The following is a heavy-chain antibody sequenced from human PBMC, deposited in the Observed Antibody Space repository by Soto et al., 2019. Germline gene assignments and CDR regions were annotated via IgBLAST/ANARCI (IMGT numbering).Heavy chain of an antibody. CDR3: ARRTVNIRTFYSGLKTHCFDY. V-gene: IGHV4-39*01. Sequence: SEILSLTCAVSGGSISSSSYYWGWIRQPPGKGLEWIGSIYYSGSTYYTPSLQSRVAISVDTSKNQFSLKLNSVTAADTAVYYCARRTVNIRTFYSGLKTHCFDYWGQGTLVNVSS. CDR1: GGSISSSSYY. CDR2: IYYSGST. J-gene: IGHJ4*02. D-gene: IGHD6-19*01.